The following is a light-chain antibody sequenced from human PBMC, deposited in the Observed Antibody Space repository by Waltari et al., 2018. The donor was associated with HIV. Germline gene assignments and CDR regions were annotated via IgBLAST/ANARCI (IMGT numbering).Light chain of an antibody. CDR2: DTT. V-gene: IGLV7-46*01. J-gene: IGLJ2*01. CDR1: DRAVTNQHY. Sequence: QPAVTHQPSVTVSPGGPTILHCGSSDRAVTNQHYAYWFQQKPGQAPPTLIYDTTRRHSWTPARFSGLLLGGKAVLTLSGALSEDEAHYYCLLFFGGTRIFGGGTMVTV. CDR3: LLFFGGTRI.